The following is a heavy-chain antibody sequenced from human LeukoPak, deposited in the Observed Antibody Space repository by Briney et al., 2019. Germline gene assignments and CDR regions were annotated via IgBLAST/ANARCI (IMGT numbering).Heavy chain of an antibody. J-gene: IGHJ6*02. D-gene: IGHD3-22*01. Sequence: GGSLRLSCAASGFTFSDYYMSWIRQAPGKGLEWVSYISSSGSTIYYADSVRGRFTISRDNAKNSLYLQLNSLRAEDTAVYYCARDVVEVYGSSGYYYYYGMDVWGQGTTVTVSS. CDR2: ISSSGSTI. CDR3: ARDVVEVYGSSGYYYYYGMDV. V-gene: IGHV3-11*01. CDR1: GFTFSDYY.